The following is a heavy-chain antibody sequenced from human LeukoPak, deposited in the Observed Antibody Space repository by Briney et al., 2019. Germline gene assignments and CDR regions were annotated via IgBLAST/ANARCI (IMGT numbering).Heavy chain of an antibody. Sequence: AGGSLRLSCAASGFTFSRYWMSWVRQAPGKGLEWVANIKQDGSVKYYVDSVKGRFTISRDNAKNSLYLQMNSLRAEDTAVYYCARGPYDSSGYFSNWGQGTLVTVSS. CDR2: IKQDGSVK. V-gene: IGHV3-7*04. CDR1: GFTFSRYW. CDR3: ARGPYDSSGYFSN. D-gene: IGHD3-22*01. J-gene: IGHJ4*02.